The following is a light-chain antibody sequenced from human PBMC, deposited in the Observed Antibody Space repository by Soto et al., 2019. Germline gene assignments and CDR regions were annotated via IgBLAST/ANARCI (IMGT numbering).Light chain of an antibody. CDR2: AAS. J-gene: IGKJ1*01. CDR3: LQHYTYLPT. CDR1: QDIQDD. V-gene: IGKV1-17*01. Sequence: DLQMTQSPSSLSASVGDRVTITCRASQDIQDDLGWYQQKPGKAPKRLIYAASSLQSGVPSRFSGSGSGTEFTLTVSSLQPEDSATYYCLQHYTYLPTFGQGTQVEIK.